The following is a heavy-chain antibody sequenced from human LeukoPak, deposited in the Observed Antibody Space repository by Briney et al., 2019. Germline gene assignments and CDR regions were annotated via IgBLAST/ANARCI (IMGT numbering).Heavy chain of an antibody. CDR3: ARGSLVPAGSFDY. CDR2: INHSGST. V-gene: IGHV4-34*01. D-gene: IGHD2-2*01. J-gene: IGHJ4*02. Sequence: SETLSLTCAVYGGSFSGYYWSWIRQPPGKGLEWIGEINHSGSTNYNPSLKSRVTISVDTSKNQFSLKLSSVTAADTAVYYCARGSLVPAGSFDYWGQGTLVTVSS. CDR1: GGSFSGYY.